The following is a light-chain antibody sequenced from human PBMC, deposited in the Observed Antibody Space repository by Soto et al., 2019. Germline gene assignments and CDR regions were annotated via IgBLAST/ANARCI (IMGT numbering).Light chain of an antibody. CDR3: QQRYTWPIT. Sequence: EIVLTQSPATLSLSPGDRATLSCRASQIVDSYLAWYQQKPGQAPRLLIYDASSRATGIPARFSGSGSGADFTLTIGSLEPEDFAVYYCQQRYTWPITFGQGTRLDIK. V-gene: IGKV3-11*01. J-gene: IGKJ5*01. CDR1: QIVDSY. CDR2: DAS.